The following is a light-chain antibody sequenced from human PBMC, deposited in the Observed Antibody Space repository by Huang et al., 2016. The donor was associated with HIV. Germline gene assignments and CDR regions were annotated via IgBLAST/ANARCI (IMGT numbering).Light chain of an antibody. CDR1: QSVSTN. Sequence: EVLLTQSPATLSVSPGERATLSCRASQSVSTNLDWYQQKPGQAPRLLIYGASTRATGFPDRFSGSGSGTEFTLTISSLQSEDSAVYYCQQYNSWPPLFTFGPGTKVDIK. V-gene: IGKV3-15*01. CDR2: GAS. CDR3: QQYNSWPPLFT. J-gene: IGKJ3*01.